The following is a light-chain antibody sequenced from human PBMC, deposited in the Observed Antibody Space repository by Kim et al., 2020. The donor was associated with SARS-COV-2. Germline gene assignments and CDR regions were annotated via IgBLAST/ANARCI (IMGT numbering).Light chain of an antibody. CDR2: VNT. V-gene: IGLV1-40*01. J-gene: IGLJ2*01. CDR3: QSYDSSLSASV. Sequence: RVATPGSGSSSNIGAGYDVYLYQPLPGTAPKLLIYVNTNRPSGVPDRCSASESGTSASLAITGLQAEDEADYYCQSYDSSLSASVFGGGTQLTVL. CDR1: SSNIGAGYD.